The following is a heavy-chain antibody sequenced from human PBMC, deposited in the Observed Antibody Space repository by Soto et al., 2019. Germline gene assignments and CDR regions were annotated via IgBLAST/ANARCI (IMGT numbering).Heavy chain of an antibody. CDR3: AKDLLGPGRAYGMDA. J-gene: IGHJ6*02. CDR1: GFTFSSYG. D-gene: IGHD7-27*01. V-gene: IGHV3-30*18. CDR2: ISYDGSNK. Sequence: QVQLVESGGGVVQPGRSLRLSCAASGFTFSSYGMHWVRQAPGKGLEWVAVISYDGSNKYYADSVKGRFTISRDNPKTTLYLQMNSLRAEDTAVYYCAKDLLGPGRAYGMDAWGQGTTVTVSS.